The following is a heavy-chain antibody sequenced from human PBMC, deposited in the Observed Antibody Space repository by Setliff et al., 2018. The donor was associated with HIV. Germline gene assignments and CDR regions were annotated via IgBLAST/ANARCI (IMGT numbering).Heavy chain of an antibody. CDR3: ASFFVTTVTNQDY. V-gene: IGHV4-30-2*01. CDR2: ISQSGST. CDR1: GGSIRSSGYS. J-gene: IGHJ4*02. Sequence: SETLSLTCAVSGGSIRSSGYSWSWIRQPPGKGLEWIGYISQSGSTYYNPSLKSRVTISVDRSKNQFSLKLTSVTAADTAMYYCASFFVTTVTNQDYWGQGTPVTVSS. D-gene: IGHD4-17*01.